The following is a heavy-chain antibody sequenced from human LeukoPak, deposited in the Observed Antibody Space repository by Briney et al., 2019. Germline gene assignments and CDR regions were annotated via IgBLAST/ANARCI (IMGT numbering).Heavy chain of an antibody. CDR1: GYTLTELS. CDR3: ATLRGYSYGGDQPPHHSWYFDY. Sequence: ASVKVSCKVSGYTLTELSMHWVRQAPGKGLEWMGGFDPEDGETIYAQKFQGRVTMTENTSTDTAYMELSSLRSEDTAVYYCATLRGYSYGGDQPPHHSWYFDYWGQGTLVTVSS. J-gene: IGHJ4*02. CDR2: FDPEDGET. D-gene: IGHD5-18*01. V-gene: IGHV1-24*01.